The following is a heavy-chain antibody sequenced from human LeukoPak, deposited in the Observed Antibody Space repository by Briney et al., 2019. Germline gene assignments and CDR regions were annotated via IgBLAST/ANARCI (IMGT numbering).Heavy chain of an antibody. V-gene: IGHV4-61*02. CDR2: IYTSGST. Sequence: PSQTLSLTCTVSGGSISSGSYYWSWIRQPAGKGLEWIGRIYTSGSTNYNPSLKSRVTISVDTSKNQFSLKLSSVTAADTAVYYCARGRYYDSSSYHPFFAYWGQGTLVTVSS. J-gene: IGHJ4*02. D-gene: IGHD3-22*01. CDR1: GGSISSGSYY. CDR3: ARGRYYDSSSYHPFFAY.